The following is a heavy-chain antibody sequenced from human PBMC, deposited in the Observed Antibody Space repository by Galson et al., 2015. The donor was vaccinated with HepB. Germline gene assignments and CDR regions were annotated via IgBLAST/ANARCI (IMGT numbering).Heavy chain of an antibody. CDR2: IYYSGST. Sequence: PALTCSVSGGSIRSGGYYWSWIRQHPAKGLAWIGNIYYSGSTYYNASLKSRVPISVDTSKNQFSLKLSSVTAADTAVYYCASSVRAYGLFKGCFDPWGQGTLVTVSS. CDR3: ASSVRAYGLFKGCFDP. J-gene: IGHJ5*02. CDR1: GGSIRSGGYY. V-gene: IGHV4-31*03. D-gene: IGHD5-12*01.